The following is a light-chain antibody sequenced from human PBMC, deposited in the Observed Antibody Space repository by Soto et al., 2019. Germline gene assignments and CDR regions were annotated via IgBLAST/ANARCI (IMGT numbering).Light chain of an antibody. CDR1: QDVRSH. V-gene: IGKV3-15*01. CDR2: GAS. CDR3: QQYNNWPPSWT. J-gene: IGKJ1*01. Sequence: VMTQSPATLSVSPGEGATLSCRASQDVRSHVVWYQQKPGQPPRLLIYGASTRATGIPARFSGSGSGTEFTLTISSLQSEDFAVYYCQQYNNWPPSWTFGQGTKVEIK.